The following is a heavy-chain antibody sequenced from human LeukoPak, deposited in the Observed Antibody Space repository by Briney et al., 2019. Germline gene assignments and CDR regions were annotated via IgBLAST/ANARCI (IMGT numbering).Heavy chain of an antibody. Sequence: ASVKVSCKASGYTFTSYGISWVRQAPGQGLEWMGWISAYNGNTNYAQKLQGRVTITADESTSTAYMELSSLRSEDTAVYYCAREGLDGGFDYWGQGTLVTVSS. J-gene: IGHJ4*02. CDR3: AREGLDGGFDY. CDR2: ISAYNGNT. V-gene: IGHV1-18*01. CDR1: GYTFTSYG. D-gene: IGHD3-10*01.